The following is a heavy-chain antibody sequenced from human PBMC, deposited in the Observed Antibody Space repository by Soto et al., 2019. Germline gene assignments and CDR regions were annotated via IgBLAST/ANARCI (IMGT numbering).Heavy chain of an antibody. J-gene: IGHJ4*02. Sequence: QVRLVQSGAEVKEPGASVTVSCKASGNTFTSDFMHWVRQAPGQGLEWMGLINPSGGSTVYAQKFQGRVTMTRDTSTNTVYMQLTSLRSEDTAVYYCARDLAGRTGLGYWGQGTLVTVSS. CDR1: GNTFTSDF. CDR2: INPSGGST. CDR3: ARDLAGRTGLGY. V-gene: IGHV1-46*01. D-gene: IGHD2-8*02.